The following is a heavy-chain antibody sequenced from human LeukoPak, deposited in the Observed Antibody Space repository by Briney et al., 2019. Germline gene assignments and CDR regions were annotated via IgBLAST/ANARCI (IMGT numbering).Heavy chain of an antibody. CDR1: GGSFSGYY. Sequence: SETLSLTCAVYGGSFSGYYWSWIRQPPGKGLEWIGEINHSGSTNYNPSLKSRVTISVDTSKNQFSLKLSSVTAADTAVYYCARGWSKDVRLRPGRNYMDVWGKGTTVTVSS. CDR3: ARGWSKDVRLRPGRNYMDV. D-gene: IGHD4-17*01. CDR2: INHSGST. J-gene: IGHJ6*03. V-gene: IGHV4-34*01.